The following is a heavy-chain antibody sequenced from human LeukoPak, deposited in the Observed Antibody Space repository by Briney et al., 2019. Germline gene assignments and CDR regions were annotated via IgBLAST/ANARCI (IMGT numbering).Heavy chain of an antibody. Sequence: PGGSLRLSCAASGFTFSSYGMHWVRQAPGKGLEWVAFIRYDGSNKYYADSVKGRFTISRDNSKNTLYLQMNSLRAEDTAVYYCAKVSSGYAKGGDADYWGQGTLVTVSS. D-gene: IGHD5-12*01. CDR3: AKVSSGYAKGGDADY. CDR2: IRYDGSNK. J-gene: IGHJ4*02. CDR1: GFTFSSYG. V-gene: IGHV3-30*02.